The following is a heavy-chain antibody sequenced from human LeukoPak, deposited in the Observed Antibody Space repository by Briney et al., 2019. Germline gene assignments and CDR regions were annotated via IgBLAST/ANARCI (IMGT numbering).Heavy chain of an antibody. CDR3: ARAGTGGACDRCWFDP. V-gene: IGHV3-21*01. D-gene: IGHD2-21*02. J-gene: IGHJ5*02. CDR2: ISGSSSYI. CDR1: GFTFSNYG. Sequence: PGGPLRLSCAASGFTFSNYGMNWVRQTPGKGLEWVSGISGSSSYIYYTDSVRGRFTISRDNAKNSLFLQMNSLRADDTAVYYCARAGTGGACDRCWFDPWGPGTLVTVSS.